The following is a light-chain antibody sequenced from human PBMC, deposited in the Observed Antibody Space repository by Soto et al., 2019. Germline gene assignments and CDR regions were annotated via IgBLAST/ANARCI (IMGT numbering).Light chain of an antibody. J-gene: IGKJ2*01. CDR2: WAS. CDR3: XQYYSPPPYT. Sequence: DIVMTQSPDSLAVSLGERATINCKSSQSVLYSSNNKNYLAWYQQKPGQPPKLLIYWASTRESGVPDRFSGSVSGRDXXXSIXSLQAEDVAVYYXXQYYSPPPYTFGQRTKLEIK. CDR1: QSVLYSSNNKNY. V-gene: IGKV4-1*01.